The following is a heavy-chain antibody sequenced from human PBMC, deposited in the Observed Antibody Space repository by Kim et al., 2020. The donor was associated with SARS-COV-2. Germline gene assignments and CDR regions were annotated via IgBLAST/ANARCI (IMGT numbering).Heavy chain of an antibody. J-gene: IGHJ5*02. CDR3: ARVGTAQGTDSSGHGAWFDP. D-gene: IGHD6-19*01. CDR2: ISAYNGNT. Sequence: ASVKVSCKASGYTFTSYGISWVRQAPGQGLEWMGWISAYNGNTNYAQKLQGRVTMTTDTSTSTAYMELRSLRSDDTAVYYCARVGTAQGTDSSGHGAWFDPWGQGTLVTVSS. CDR1: GYTFTSYG. V-gene: IGHV1-18*01.